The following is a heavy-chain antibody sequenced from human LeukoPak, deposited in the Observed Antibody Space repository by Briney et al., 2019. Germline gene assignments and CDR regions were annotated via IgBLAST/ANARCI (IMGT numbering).Heavy chain of an antibody. D-gene: IGHD3-22*01. CDR1: GFTFSSYW. CDR3: ARTWYYDSSGYFDFDY. Sequence: GGSLRLSRAASGFTFSSYWMHWVRQAPGKGLVWVSRINSDGSGASYADSVKGRFTISRDNSKNTLYLQMNSLRAEDTAVYYCARTWYYDSSGYFDFDYWGQGTLVTVSS. V-gene: IGHV3-74*01. J-gene: IGHJ4*02. CDR2: INSDGSGA.